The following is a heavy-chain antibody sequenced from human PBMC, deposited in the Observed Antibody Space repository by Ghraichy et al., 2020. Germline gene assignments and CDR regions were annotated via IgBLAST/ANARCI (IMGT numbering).Heavy chain of an antibody. V-gene: IGHV3-23*01. J-gene: IGHJ6*02. CDR3: AKFSPPYGMDV. Sequence: GESLNISCAASGFTLSSYAMSWVRQAPGKGLEWVSAISGSGGSTYYADSGKGRFTISRDNSKNTLYLQMNSLRAEDTAVYYCAKFSPPYGMDVWGQGTTVTVSS. CDR2: ISGSGGST. CDR1: GFTLSSYA.